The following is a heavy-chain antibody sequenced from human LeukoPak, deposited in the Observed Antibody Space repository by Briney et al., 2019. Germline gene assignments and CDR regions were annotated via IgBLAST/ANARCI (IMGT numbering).Heavy chain of an antibody. Sequence: EASVKVSCKASGGTFSSYAISWVRQAPGQGLEWMGGIIPIFGTANYAQKFQGRVTITADKSTSTAYMELSSLRSEDTAVYYCARAGVEGYNRSPLVYFDYWGQGTLVTVSS. CDR2: IIPIFGTA. CDR1: GGTFSSYA. D-gene: IGHD5-24*01. V-gene: IGHV1-69*06. CDR3: ARAGVEGYNRSPLVYFDY. J-gene: IGHJ4*02.